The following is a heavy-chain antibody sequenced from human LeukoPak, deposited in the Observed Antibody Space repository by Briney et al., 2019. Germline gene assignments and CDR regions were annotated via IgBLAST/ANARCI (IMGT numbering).Heavy chain of an antibody. Sequence: PGGSLRLSCAASGFTFSSYAMSWVRQAPGKGLEWVTAISGSGGSTYYADSVKGRFTISRDNSKNTLYLQMNSLRAEDTAVYYCAKATMVRGVTLKFDYWGQGTLVTVSS. CDR3: AKATMVRGVTLKFDY. CDR2: ISGSGGST. J-gene: IGHJ4*02. CDR1: GFTFSSYA. V-gene: IGHV3-23*01. D-gene: IGHD3-10*01.